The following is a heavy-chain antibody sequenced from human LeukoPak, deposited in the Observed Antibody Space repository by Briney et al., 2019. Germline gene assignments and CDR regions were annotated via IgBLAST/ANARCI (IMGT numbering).Heavy chain of an antibody. V-gene: IGHV1-46*01. CDR2: INPSGGRI. J-gene: IGHJ4*02. CDR3: ARDPRPSYDSSGYYYPGDY. Sequence: ASVKVSCKASGYTFTSYYMHWVRQAPGQGLEWMAIINPSGGRISYAQKFRGRVTMTRDTSTSTVYMELSRLRSEDTAVYYCARDPRPSYDSSGYYYPGDYWGQGTLVTVSS. CDR1: GYTFTSYY. D-gene: IGHD3-22*01.